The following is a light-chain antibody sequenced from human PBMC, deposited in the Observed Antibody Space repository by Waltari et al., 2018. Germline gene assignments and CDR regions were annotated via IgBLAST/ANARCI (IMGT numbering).Light chain of an antibody. CDR1: QSLTKRY. Sequence: EVVLTQSPDTLSLSPGERATLSCGASQSLTKRYLAWYQQKPGQAPRLLIYGASSRAPGIPNRVSGRGSETDFTLTISRLEPEDFVVYYCQQYGSSILYTFGQGTKLEIK. J-gene: IGKJ2*01. CDR2: GAS. V-gene: IGKV3-20*01. CDR3: QQYGSSILYT.